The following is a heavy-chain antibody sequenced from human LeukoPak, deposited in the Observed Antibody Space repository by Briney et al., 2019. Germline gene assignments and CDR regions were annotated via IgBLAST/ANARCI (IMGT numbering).Heavy chain of an antibody. CDR2: ISYDGSNK. CDR1: GFTFSSYG. V-gene: IGHV3-30*03. D-gene: IGHD5-12*01. Sequence: PGGSLRLSCAASGFTFSSYGMHWVRQAPGKGLEWVAVISYDGSNKYYADSVKGRFTISRDNAKNSLYLQMNSLRAEDTAVYYCASLRGGYLSHFDYWGQGTLVTVSS. J-gene: IGHJ4*02. CDR3: ASLRGGYLSHFDY.